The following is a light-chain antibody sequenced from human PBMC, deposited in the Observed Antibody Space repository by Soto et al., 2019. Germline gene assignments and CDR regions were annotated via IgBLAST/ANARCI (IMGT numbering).Light chain of an antibody. V-gene: IGKV1-5*03. CDR2: KAS. Sequence: DIQMTQSPSTLSASVGDRVTITCRASQSISSWLAWYQQRPGKAPKVLIYKASNLESGVPSRFSGSGSGTEFTXTXXSLQPDDFATYYCQQYNSYPCTFGQGTKLEIK. CDR1: QSISSW. CDR3: QQYNSYPCT. J-gene: IGKJ2*02.